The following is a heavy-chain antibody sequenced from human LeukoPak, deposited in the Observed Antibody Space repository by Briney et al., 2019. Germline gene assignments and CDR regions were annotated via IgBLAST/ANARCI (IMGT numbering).Heavy chain of an antibody. CDR2: IKSKTDGGTT. J-gene: IGHJ4*02. CDR1: GFTFSNAW. D-gene: IGHD3-22*01. CDR3: TTDGGGPYYYDSSGYRWGYFDY. V-gene: IGHV3-15*01. Sequence: GGSLRLSCAASGFTFSNAWMSWVRQAPGKGLEWVGRIKSKTDGGTTDYAAPVKGRFTISRADSKNTLDLQMNSLNTEDTAVYYCTTDGGGPYYYDSSGYRWGYFDYWGQGTLVTVSS.